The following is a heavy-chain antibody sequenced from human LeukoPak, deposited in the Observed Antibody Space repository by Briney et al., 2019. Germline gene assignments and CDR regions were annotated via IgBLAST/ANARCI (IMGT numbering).Heavy chain of an antibody. J-gene: IGHJ6*03. CDR2: MNPNSGNT. Sequence: ASVKVSCKASGYTFTGYYMHWVRQAPGQGLEWMGWMNPNSGNTGYAQKFQGRVTMTRNTSISTAYMELSSLRSEDTAVYYCARGINYYDSSGYIYYMDVWGKGTTVTISS. V-gene: IGHV1-8*02. CDR3: ARGINYYDSSGYIYYMDV. CDR1: GYTFTGYY. D-gene: IGHD3-22*01.